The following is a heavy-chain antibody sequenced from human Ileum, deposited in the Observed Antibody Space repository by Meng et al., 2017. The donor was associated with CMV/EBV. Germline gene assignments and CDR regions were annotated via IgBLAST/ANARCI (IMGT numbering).Heavy chain of an antibody. D-gene: IGHD3-3*01. CDR2: ISYDGSNK. Sequence: GGSLRLPCAASGFTFSSYSMHWVLRAPGKGLEWVAVISYDGSNKYYADSVKGRFTISRDNSKNTLYLQMNRLRAEDKAVYYCARDKTDFWSGYYQYYGMEVWGQGNTVNVSS. CDR1: GFTFSSYS. CDR3: ARDKTDFWSGYYQYYGMEV. J-gene: IGHJ6*02. V-gene: IGHV3-30*04.